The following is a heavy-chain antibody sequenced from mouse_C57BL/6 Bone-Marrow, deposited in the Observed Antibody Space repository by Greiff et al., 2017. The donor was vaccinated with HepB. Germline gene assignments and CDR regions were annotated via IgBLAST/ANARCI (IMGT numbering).Heavy chain of an antibody. D-gene: IGHD2-5*01. CDR1: GFTFSDYG. CDR3: AKDYSNYHWYFDV. CDR2: ISSGSSTI. Sequence: EVMLVESGGGLVKPGGSLKLSCAASGFTFSDYGMHWVRQAPEKGLEWVAYISSGSSTIYYADTVKGRFTISRDNAKNTLFLQMTSLRSEDTAMYYCAKDYSNYHWYFDVWGTGTTVTVSS. J-gene: IGHJ1*03. V-gene: IGHV5-17*01.